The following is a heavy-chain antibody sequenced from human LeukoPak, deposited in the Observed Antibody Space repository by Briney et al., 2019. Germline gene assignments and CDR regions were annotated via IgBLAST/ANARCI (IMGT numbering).Heavy chain of an antibody. V-gene: IGHV1-69*13. J-gene: IGHJ4*02. CDR2: IIPIFGTA. Sequence: GASVKVSCKASGGTFSSYAISWVRQAPGQGLEWMGGIIPIFGTANYAQKFQGRVTITADESTSTAYMELSSLRSGDTAVYYCARSHYDSSGYYYSTFDYWGQGTLVTVSS. D-gene: IGHD3-22*01. CDR3: ARSHYDSSGYYYSTFDY. CDR1: GGTFSSYA.